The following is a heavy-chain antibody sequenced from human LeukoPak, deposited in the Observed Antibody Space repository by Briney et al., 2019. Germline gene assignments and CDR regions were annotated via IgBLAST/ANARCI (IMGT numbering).Heavy chain of an antibody. CDR3: ARNSGPPPRYMNV. J-gene: IGHJ6*03. CDR1: GLTFRNYG. D-gene: IGHD1-26*01. Sequence: GGSLRLSCAASGLTFRNYGMHWVRQAPGKGLEWVAVIWYDGSNEGYTDSVKGRFTISRDNSKNMLYLQMNSLRDEDTAGYYGARNSGPPPRYMNVWGKGTTVSVSS. V-gene: IGHV3-33*01. CDR2: IWYDGSNE.